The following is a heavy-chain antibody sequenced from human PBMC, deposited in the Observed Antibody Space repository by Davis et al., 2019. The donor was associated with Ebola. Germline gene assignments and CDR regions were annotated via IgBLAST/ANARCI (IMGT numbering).Heavy chain of an antibody. V-gene: IGHV3-7*01. D-gene: IGHD2-15*01. CDR3: ARVPRRDIVLIYYYYGMDV. CDR1: GFTFSSYW. Sequence: GGSLRLSCAASGFTFSSYWMSWVRQAPGKGLEWVANIKQDGSEKYYVDSVKGRFTISRDNAKNSLYLQMNSLRAEDTAVYYCARVPRRDIVLIYYYYGMDVWGQETTVTVSS. CDR2: IKQDGSEK. J-gene: IGHJ6*02.